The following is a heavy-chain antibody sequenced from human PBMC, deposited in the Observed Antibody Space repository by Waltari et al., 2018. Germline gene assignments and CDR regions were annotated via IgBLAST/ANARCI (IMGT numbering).Heavy chain of an antibody. CDR3: ARHEVHEYFQH. D-gene: IGHD3-10*01. J-gene: IGHJ1*01. Sequence: QVQLQESGPGLVKPSETLSLTCAVSGYSIRSGYYWGWIRQPPGKGLEWIGSIYHSGSTYYNPSLKSRVTISVDTSKNQFSLKLSSVTAADTAVYYCARHEVHEYFQHWGQGTLVTVSS. V-gene: IGHV4-38-2*01. CDR1: GYSIRSGYY. CDR2: IYHSGST.